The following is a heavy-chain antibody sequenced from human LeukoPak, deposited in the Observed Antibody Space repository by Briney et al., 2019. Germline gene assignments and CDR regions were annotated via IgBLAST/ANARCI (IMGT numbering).Heavy chain of an antibody. J-gene: IGHJ4*02. V-gene: IGHV7-4-1*02. Sequence: ASVKVSCKASGYTFTSYAMNWVRQAPGQGLEWMGWINTNTGDPTYAQGFTGRFVFSLDTSVSTAYLETSSLKAEDTAVYYCARGYTKDMTSVTHFDYWGQGTLATVSS. D-gene: IGHD4-17*01. CDR3: ARGYTKDMTSVTHFDY. CDR2: INTNTGDP. CDR1: GYTFTSYA.